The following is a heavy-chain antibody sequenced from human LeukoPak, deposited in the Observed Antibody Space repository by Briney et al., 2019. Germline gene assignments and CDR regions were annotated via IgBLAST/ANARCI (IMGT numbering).Heavy chain of an antibody. Sequence: SETLSLTCTVSGGSISSYYWSWIRQPPGKELEWIGCIYYSGSTNYNPSLKSRVTISVDTSKNQFSLKLSSVTAADTAVYYCARVYGSGSLLYYFDYWGQGTLVTVSS. CDR2: IYYSGST. CDR1: GGSISSYY. D-gene: IGHD3-10*01. J-gene: IGHJ4*02. CDR3: ARVYGSGSLLYYFDY. V-gene: IGHV4-59*01.